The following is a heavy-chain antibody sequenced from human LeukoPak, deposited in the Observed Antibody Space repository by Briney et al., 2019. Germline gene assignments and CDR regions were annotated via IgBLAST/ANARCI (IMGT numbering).Heavy chain of an antibody. J-gene: IGHJ4*02. CDR1: GFTFTTYT. CDR2: FYGDASKT. CDR3: ARGEPVDTDSHFDY. V-gene: IGHV3-23*01. Sequence: AGGSLRLSCAASGFTFTTYTISWVRQAPGKGLEWVSSFYGDASKTFYADSVRGRFTISRDNSKNPLYLQMNSLRAEDTAVYYYARGEPVDTDSHFDYWGQGTLVTVSS. D-gene: IGHD5-18*01.